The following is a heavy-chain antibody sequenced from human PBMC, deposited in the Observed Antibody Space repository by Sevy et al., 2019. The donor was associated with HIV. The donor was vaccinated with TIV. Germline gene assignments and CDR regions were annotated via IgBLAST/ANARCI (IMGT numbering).Heavy chain of an antibody. Sequence: SETLSLTCTVSGGSISSYYWSWIRQPPGKGLEWIGYIYYSGSTNYNPSLKSRVTISVDTSKNQFSLKLSSVTAADTAVYYCARPKRIAAAGDAFDIWGQGTMVTVSS. CDR2: IYYSGST. D-gene: IGHD6-13*01. J-gene: IGHJ3*02. CDR3: ARPKRIAAAGDAFDI. CDR1: GGSISSYY. V-gene: IGHV4-59*01.